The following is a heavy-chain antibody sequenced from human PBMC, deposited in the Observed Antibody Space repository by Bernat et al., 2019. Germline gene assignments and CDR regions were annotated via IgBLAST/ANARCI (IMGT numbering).Heavy chain of an antibody. D-gene: IGHD3-16*01. CDR1: GGSFSGYY. CDR2: ITHSGST. CDR3: AKSRRGGVPPGYVF. V-gene: IGHV4-34*01. Sequence: QVQLQQWGAGLLKPSETLSLTCAVYGGSFSGYYWSCLRQPPGKGLEWIGEITHSGSTNYNPSLKSRVTISVDTSKNQFSLRLDSVTAADTAVYYCAKSRRGGVPPGYVFWGQGTLVTVSS. J-gene: IGHJ4*02.